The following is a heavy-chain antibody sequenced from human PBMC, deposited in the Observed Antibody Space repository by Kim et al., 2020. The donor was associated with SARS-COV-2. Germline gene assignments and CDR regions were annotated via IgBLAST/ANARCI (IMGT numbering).Heavy chain of an antibody. CDR3: ARGAECSGGSCYFPYYYGMDV. CDR1: GFTFSDYY. J-gene: IGHJ6*02. CDR2: ISSSGSTI. D-gene: IGHD2-15*01. Sequence: GGSLRLSCAASGFTFSDYYMSWIRQAPGKGLEWVSYISSSGSTIYYADSVKGRFTISRDNAKNSLYLQMNSLRAEDTAVYYCARGAECSGGSCYFPYYYGMDVWGQGTTVTVSS. V-gene: IGHV3-11*01.